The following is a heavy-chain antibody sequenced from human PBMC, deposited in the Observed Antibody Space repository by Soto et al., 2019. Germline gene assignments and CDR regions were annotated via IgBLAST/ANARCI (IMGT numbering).Heavy chain of an antibody. CDR2: LDYSGSA. Sequence: QVPLQESGPGLVKPSETLSLNCTVVGGSMSSSTYYWGWIRQPPGTGTEWTGGLDYSGSAYYNPSLKTRVTMSVDTSKIRCSLRCTSVTAADSAVYYCSRLMMSTVVAVPHIRCAFDFWCQGDLLTVPS. J-gene: IGHJ4*02. CDR3: SRLMMSTVVAVPHIRCAFDF. V-gene: IGHV4-39*01. D-gene: IGHD3-16*01. CDR1: GGSMSSSTYY.